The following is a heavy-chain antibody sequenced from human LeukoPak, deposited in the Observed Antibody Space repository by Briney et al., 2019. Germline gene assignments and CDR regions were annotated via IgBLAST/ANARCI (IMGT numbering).Heavy chain of an antibody. CDR2: ISSSSSTI. J-gene: IGHJ6*02. V-gene: IGHV3-48*02. D-gene: IGHD2-2*01. CDR1: GFTFSSYS. Sequence: GGSLRLSCAASGFTFSSYSMNWVRQAPGKGLEWVSYISSSSSTIYYADSVKGRFTISRDNAKNSLYLQMNSLRDEDTAVYYCARTPGCSGTSCYPRKLDVWGQGTTVTVSS. CDR3: ARTPGCSGTSCYPRKLDV.